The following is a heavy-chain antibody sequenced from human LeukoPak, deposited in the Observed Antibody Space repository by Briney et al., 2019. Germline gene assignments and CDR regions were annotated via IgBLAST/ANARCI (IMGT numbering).Heavy chain of an antibody. Sequence: GGSLRLSCAASGFTFSSYAMSWVSHAPGKGLEWVSAIRGSGGITFYADSVKGRFTISRDNSKNTLYLQRNSLRAEDTAVYYCAKDWQSWSQGYFDYWGQGTLVTVSS. J-gene: IGHJ4*02. CDR2: IRGSGGIT. CDR1: GFTFSSYA. CDR3: AKDWQSWSQGYFDY. V-gene: IGHV3-23*01. D-gene: IGHD2-8*01.